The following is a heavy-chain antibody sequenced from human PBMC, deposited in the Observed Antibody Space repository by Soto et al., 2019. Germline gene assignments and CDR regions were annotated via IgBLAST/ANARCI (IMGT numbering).Heavy chain of an antibody. CDR3: ARDQLEGNWFAP. V-gene: IGHV4-30-2*01. CDR2: IYHSGYT. Sequence: QLQLQESGSGLVKPSQTLSLTCTVSGGSISSGGYSWNWIRQAPGKGLEWIGYIYHSGYTLYNPSLKGRVTISVDKSKNHFSLTLTSVTAADTAVYYCARDQLEGNWFAPWGQGTLVTVSS. D-gene: IGHD1-1*01. J-gene: IGHJ5*02. CDR1: GGSISSGGYS.